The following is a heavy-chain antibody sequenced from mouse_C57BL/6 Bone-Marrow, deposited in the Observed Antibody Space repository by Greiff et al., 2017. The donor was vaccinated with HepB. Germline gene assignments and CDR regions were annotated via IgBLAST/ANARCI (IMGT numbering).Heavy chain of an antibody. CDR2: ISNGGGST. Sequence: EVKLMESGGGLVQPGGSLKLSCAASGFTFSDYYMYWVRQTPEKRLEWVAYISNGGGSTYYPDTVKGRFTISRDNAKNTLYLQMSRLKSEDTAMYYCARRPYPNNYFDYWGQGTTLTVSS. V-gene: IGHV5-12*01. J-gene: IGHJ2*01. CDR3: ARRPYPNNYFDY. CDR1: GFTFSDYY. D-gene: IGHD4-1*01.